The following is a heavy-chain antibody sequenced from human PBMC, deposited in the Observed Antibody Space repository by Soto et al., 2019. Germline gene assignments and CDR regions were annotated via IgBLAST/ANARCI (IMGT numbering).Heavy chain of an antibody. CDR3: ARNRYCSSTSCWYFDY. CDR2: IIPIFVTA. J-gene: IGHJ4*02. D-gene: IGHD2-2*01. Sequence: VRQAPGQGLEWMGGIIPIFVTANYAQTFQGRVTITADESTSTAYMELSSLRSEDTAVYYCARNRYCSSTSCWYFDYWGQGTLVTVSS. V-gene: IGHV1-69*01.